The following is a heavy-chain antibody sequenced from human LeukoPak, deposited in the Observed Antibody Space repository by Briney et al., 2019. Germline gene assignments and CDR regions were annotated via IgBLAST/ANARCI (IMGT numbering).Heavy chain of an antibody. CDR2: IWYDGSNK. Sequence: GGSLRLSCAASGFTFNTYGIHWVRQAPGKGLEWEAFIWYDGSNKYYADSVRGRFTISRDNSKNTLYLQMNSLRAEDTAVYYCARRTALWFADYWGQGTLVTVSS. V-gene: IGHV3-30*02. J-gene: IGHJ4*02. CDR1: GFTFNTYG. D-gene: IGHD3-10*01. CDR3: ARRTALWFADY.